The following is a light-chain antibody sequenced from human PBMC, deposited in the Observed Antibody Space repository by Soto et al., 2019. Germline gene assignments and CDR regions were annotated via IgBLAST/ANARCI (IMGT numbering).Light chain of an antibody. Sequence: QSVLTQPASVSGSPGQSITISCTGTSSDVGGYNYVSWYQQHPGKAPKLMIYDDSNRPSGVSNRFSGFKSGNTASLTISGLQAEDEADYYCSSYTSSSTPVVFGGGTKVTVL. CDR1: SSDVGGYNY. CDR3: SSYTSSSTPVV. CDR2: DDS. V-gene: IGLV2-14*01. J-gene: IGLJ2*01.